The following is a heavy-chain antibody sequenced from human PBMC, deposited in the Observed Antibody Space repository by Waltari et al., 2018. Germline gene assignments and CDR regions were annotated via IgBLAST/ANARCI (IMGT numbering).Heavy chain of an antibody. CDR1: GFTFSSFW. CDR2: IKQDGSEI. D-gene: IGHD3-16*02. V-gene: IGHV3-7*01. CDR3: ARASIWGSYRDYFDY. Sequence: EVQLVESGGGLVQPGGSLRLSCAASGFTFSSFWINWVRQAPGKGLEWVANIKQDGSEIYYRDSVKGRFTISRDNAKKSLFLQMNSLRAEDTAVYYCARASIWGSYRDYFDYWGQGTLVTVSS. J-gene: IGHJ4*02.